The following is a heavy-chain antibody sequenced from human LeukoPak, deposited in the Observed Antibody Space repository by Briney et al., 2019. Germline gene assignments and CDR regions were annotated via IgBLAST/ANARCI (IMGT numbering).Heavy chain of an antibody. CDR1: GFTFDDYA. V-gene: IGHV3-9*01. CDR2: ISWNSGSI. Sequence: GGSLRLSCAASGFTFDDYAMHWVRQAPGKGLEWVSGISWNSGSIGYADPVKGRFTISRDNAKNSLYLQMNSLRAEDTAVYYCARGAYYYEDWGQGTLVTVSS. D-gene: IGHD3-22*01. J-gene: IGHJ4*02. CDR3: ARGAYYYED.